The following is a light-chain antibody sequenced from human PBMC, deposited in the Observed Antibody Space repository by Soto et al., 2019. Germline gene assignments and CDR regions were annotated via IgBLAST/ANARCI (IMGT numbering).Light chain of an antibody. J-gene: IGKJ4*01. CDR3: QHYGGSPLT. CDR2: GAS. V-gene: IGKV3-20*01. CDR1: QSVSSNY. Sequence: EIVLTQSPGTLSLSPGERVTLSCRASQSVSSNYLAWYQQKPGQAPRLLIYGASSRASGIPDRFSGSGSGADFTLTISRLEPEDFAVYFCQHYGGSPLTFGGGIKVEIK.